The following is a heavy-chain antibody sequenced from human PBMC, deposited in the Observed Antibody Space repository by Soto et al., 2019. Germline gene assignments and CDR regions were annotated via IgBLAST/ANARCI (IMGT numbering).Heavy chain of an antibody. D-gene: IGHD2-15*01. CDR3: AKDGAPRYCTRSSCHPAGAY. Sequence: QVQLVESGGGVVRPGRSLRLSCAGSGFTFSNYGLHWVRQAPGKGPEWVAAISYDGSNEYYADSVKGRFTISRDKSKNMLYLQMDSLRPEETAVYYCAKDGAPRYCTRSSCHPAGAYWGQGTLVTVSS. J-gene: IGHJ4*02. CDR2: ISYDGSNE. V-gene: IGHV3-30*18. CDR1: GFTFSNYG.